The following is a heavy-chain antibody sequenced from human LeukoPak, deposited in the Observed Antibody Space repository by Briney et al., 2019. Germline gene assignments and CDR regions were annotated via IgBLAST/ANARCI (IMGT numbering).Heavy chain of an antibody. CDR1: GFTFSSHA. CDR3: AKDDDTAMVTATGYYGMDV. D-gene: IGHD5-18*01. CDR2: ISGSGGST. V-gene: IGHV3-23*01. Sequence: GGSLRLSCAASGFTFSSHAMSWVCQAPGKGLEWVSAISGSGGSTYYADSVKGRFTISRDNFKNTLYLQMNSLRAEDTAVYYCAKDDDTAMVTATGYYGMDVWGQGTTVTVSS. J-gene: IGHJ6*02.